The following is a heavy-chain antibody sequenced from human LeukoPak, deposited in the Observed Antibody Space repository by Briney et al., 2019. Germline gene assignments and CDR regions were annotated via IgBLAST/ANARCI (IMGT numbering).Heavy chain of an antibody. CDR1: GFTFDDYA. CDR3: AKGHPGYCSGGSCLDYYYYMDV. V-gene: IGHV3-9*01. CDR2: ISWNSGSI. J-gene: IGHJ6*03. D-gene: IGHD2-15*01. Sequence: PGRSLRLSCAASGFTFDDYAMHWVRQAPGKGLEWVSGISWNSGSIGYADSVKGRFTISRDNAKNSLYLQMNSLRAEDTALYYCAKGHPGYCSGGSCLDYYYYMDVWGKGTTVTISS.